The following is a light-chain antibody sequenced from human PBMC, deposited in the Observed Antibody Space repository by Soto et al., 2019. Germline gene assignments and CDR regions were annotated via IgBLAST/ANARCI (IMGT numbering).Light chain of an antibody. V-gene: IGKV4-1*01. Sequence: DIVMTQSPDFLAVSLGERATINCKSSQSVLYSSNNKKYLAWYQHKPGQPPKLLIYWASTRESGVPDRFSGSGSGTDFTLTTSSLQAEDVAVYYCQQYYITPWTFGRGTKVEIK. CDR2: WAS. CDR1: QSVLYSSNNKKY. CDR3: QQYYITPWT. J-gene: IGKJ1*01.